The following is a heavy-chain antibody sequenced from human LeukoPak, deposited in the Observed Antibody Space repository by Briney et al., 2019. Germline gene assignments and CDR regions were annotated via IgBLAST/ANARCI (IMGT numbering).Heavy chain of an antibody. D-gene: IGHD3-10*01. V-gene: IGHV3-15*01. CDR3: TTDRGLTMIRGVPFDY. Sequence: GGPLRLSCEAPAFTFINAWMSWVRQAPGKGLEWVGLIKSKTDGGTADYAAPVKGRFTISRDDSQNTLYLQMNSLKTEDTALFYCTTDRGLTMIRGVPFDYWGQGTLVTVSS. CDR2: IKSKTDGGTA. CDR1: AFTFINAW. J-gene: IGHJ4*02.